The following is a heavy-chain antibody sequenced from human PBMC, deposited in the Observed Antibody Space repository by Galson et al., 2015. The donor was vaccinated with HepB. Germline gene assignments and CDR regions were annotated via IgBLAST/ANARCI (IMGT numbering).Heavy chain of an antibody. CDR1: GYTFTGYY. J-gene: IGHJ4*02. Sequence: SVKVSCKAPGYTFTGYYMHWVRQAPGQGLEWMGWINPNSGGTNYAQKFQGRVTMTRDTSISTAYMELSRLRSDDTAVYYCARGYCSGGSCYSERADFDYWGQGTLVTVSS. D-gene: IGHD2-15*01. V-gene: IGHV1-2*02. CDR2: INPNSGGT. CDR3: ARGYCSGGSCYSERADFDY.